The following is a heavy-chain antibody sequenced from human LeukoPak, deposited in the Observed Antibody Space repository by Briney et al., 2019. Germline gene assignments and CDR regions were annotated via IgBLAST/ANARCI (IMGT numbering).Heavy chain of an antibody. D-gene: IGHD3-16*01. CDR1: GYTFRQYS. CDR3: ARDYILPLENDNGDGFAI. Sequence: ASVKVSCKASGYTFRQYSISWVRQAPGKGFEWMGWVSPSHTTRVYAQDFQGRVTMTADTNTNTVSMELRSLKFDDTAVYFCARDYILPLENDNGDGFAIWGQGTVVTVSS. J-gene: IGHJ3*02. CDR2: VSPSHTTR. V-gene: IGHV1-18*01.